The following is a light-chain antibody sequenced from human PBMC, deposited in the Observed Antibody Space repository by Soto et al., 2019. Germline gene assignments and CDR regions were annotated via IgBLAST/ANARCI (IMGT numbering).Light chain of an antibody. CDR3: LQVYSFPRT. CDR2: AAS. J-gene: IGKJ1*01. Sequence: DIQMTQSPSSVSASIGDRVTITCRASQDIARRLAWFQQKPGKAPKYLIQAASSLQGGVPSTFSVSGSGTGFTLTINTLHPEDFATTYCLQVYSFPRTSGQGTKVESK. CDR1: QDIARR. V-gene: IGKV1-12*01.